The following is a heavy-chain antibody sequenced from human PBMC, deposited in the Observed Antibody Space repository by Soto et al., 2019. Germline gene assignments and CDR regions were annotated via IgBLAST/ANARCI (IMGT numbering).Heavy chain of an antibody. J-gene: IGHJ6*03. CDR2: MNPNSGDT. D-gene: IGHD3-3*01. CDR3: ARLDFWRKGMDV. V-gene: IGHV1-8*01. CDR1: GYSFTSYD. Sequence: QVQLLQSGAEVKKPGASVKVSCKASGYSFTSYDMSWVRQATGQGLEWMGWMNPNSGDTDLPQKFKGRLTMTRNTSITTAYMELSSLTSEDTAVYFCARLDFWRKGMDVWGKGTTVTVSS.